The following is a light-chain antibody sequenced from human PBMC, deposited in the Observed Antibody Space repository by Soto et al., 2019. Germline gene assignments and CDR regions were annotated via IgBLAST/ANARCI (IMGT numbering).Light chain of an antibody. V-gene: IGKV3-15*01. CDR1: QSVSSN. J-gene: IGKJ5*01. CDR3: KQYNNWPPIT. Sequence: EIVMTQSPATLSVSPGERATLSCRASQSVSSNLAWYQQKRGQPPRLLSYGASTRATGIPARFSGSGSATEFTLTINSLQSEDFAGYYCKQYNNWPPITFGQGTRLEIK. CDR2: GAS.